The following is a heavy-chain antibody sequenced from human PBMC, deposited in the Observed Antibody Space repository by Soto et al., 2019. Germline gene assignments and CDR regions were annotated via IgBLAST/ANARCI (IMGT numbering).Heavy chain of an antibody. CDR2: IYYRGIT. Sequence: QVQLQESGPGLVKPSQTLSLTCTVSGGSISSGDYYWSWIRQPPGKGLEWIGYIYYRGITYYKPSLKSRVIISVDTSKNQFSLRLRSVTAADSAVYYCARVCVDVVVVTALPDWFDPWGQGTLVTVSS. D-gene: IGHD2-21*02. CDR1: GGSISSGDYY. CDR3: ARVCVDVVVVTALPDWFDP. V-gene: IGHV4-30-4*01. J-gene: IGHJ5*02.